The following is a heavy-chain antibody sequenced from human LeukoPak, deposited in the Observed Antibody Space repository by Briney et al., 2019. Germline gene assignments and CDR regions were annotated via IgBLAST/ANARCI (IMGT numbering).Heavy chain of an antibody. CDR1: GFTFSTYA. Sequence: GGSLRLSCAASGFTFSTYAVNWVRQAPGKGLEWVSTIGGSGGSPYYADSVKGRFTISRDNSKNTLYLQMSSLRAEDTAVYYCAKDRGRYYDSSGYYWGYYFDSWGQGILVTVST. CDR2: IGGSGGSP. D-gene: IGHD3-22*01. V-gene: IGHV3-23*01. J-gene: IGHJ4*02. CDR3: AKDRGRYYDSSGYYWGYYFDS.